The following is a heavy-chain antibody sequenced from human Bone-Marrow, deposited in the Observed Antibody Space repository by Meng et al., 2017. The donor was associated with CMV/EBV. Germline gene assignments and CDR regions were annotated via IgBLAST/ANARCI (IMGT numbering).Heavy chain of an antibody. CDR3: ARDKSGGKSPWYFDL. D-gene: IGHD2-15*01. Sequence: SQTLSLTCAVYGGSFSGYYWSWIRQPPGKGLEWIGEINHSGSTNYNPSLKSRVTISVDTSKNQFSLKLSSVTAADTAVYYCARDKSGGKSPWYFDLWGRGTLVTVSS. CDR1: GGSFSGYY. J-gene: IGHJ2*01. V-gene: IGHV4-34*01. CDR2: INHSGST.